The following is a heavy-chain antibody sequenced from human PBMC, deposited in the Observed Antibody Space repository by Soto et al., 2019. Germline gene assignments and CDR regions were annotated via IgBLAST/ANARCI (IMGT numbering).Heavy chain of an antibody. D-gene: IGHD2-2*01. CDR2: IKTDSGDT. Sequence: AAVKVSFKASRYTFTSYDIFWVRQSPGQGLEWMGWIKTDSGDTHYAQNFQGRVTMTRDTSISTAYMELNNLVSDDTAVYYCARRSSTYLNEVIFDPWGQGTLVTVSS. CDR1: RYTFTSYD. V-gene: IGHV1-2*02. J-gene: IGHJ5*02. CDR3: ARRSSTYLNEVIFDP.